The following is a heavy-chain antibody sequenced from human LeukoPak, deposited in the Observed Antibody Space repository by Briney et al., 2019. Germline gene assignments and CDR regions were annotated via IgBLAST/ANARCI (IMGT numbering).Heavy chain of an antibody. CDR1: GGTFSSYA. CDR3: ATALDFWSGYYTFDY. D-gene: IGHD3-3*01. CDR2: IIPIFGTA. Sequence: ASVKVSCKASGGTFSSYAISWVRQAPGQGLEWMGGIIPIFGTANYAQKFQGRVTITADESTSTAYMELSSLRSEDTAVYYCATALDFWSGYYTFDYWGQGTLVTVSS. J-gene: IGHJ4*02. V-gene: IGHV1-69*13.